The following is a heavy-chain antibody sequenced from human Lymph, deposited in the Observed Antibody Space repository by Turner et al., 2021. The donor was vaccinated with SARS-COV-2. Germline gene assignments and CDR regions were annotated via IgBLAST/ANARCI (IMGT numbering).Heavy chain of an antibody. CDR1: GCTFSTYA. J-gene: IGHJ3*02. CDR3: ARARGGTYSGAFDI. D-gene: IGHD1-26*01. Sequence: QVQLVASGGGVVQPGRSLRLSGAASGCTFSTYAMHWVRQAPGKGLEWVAVISYDGSNKYYADSVKGRFTFSRDNSKNTLYLQMNSLRAEDTAVYYCARARGGTYSGAFDIWGQGTMVTVSS. CDR2: ISYDGSNK. V-gene: IGHV3-30-3*01.